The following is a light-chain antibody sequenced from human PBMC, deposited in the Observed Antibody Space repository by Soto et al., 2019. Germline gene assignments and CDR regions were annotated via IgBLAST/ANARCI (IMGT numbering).Light chain of an antibody. CDR1: QAVSNF. V-gene: IGKV1-9*01. CDR3: QQLNDFPIT. CDR2: SAS. Sequence: DIQLTQSPSFLSASVGDRVAITCRASQAVSNFLAWYRQKPGRVPELLIFSASTLHTGVPSRFSGSGSGTEFTLTISSLQPEDFATYYCQQLNDFPITFGQGTRPEI. J-gene: IGKJ5*01.